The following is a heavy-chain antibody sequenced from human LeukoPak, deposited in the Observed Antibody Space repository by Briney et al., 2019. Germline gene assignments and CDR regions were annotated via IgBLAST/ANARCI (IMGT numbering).Heavy chain of an antibody. D-gene: IGHD1-26*01. CDR1: GFTFSSYA. CDR2: ISYDGSNK. Sequence: PGGSLRLSCASSGFTFSSYAMLWVRQAPGKGLEWVAVISYDGSNKYYADSVKGRFTISRDNSKNTLYLQMNSLRAEDTAVYYCARGNGIVGALDYWGQGTLVTVSS. V-gene: IGHV3-30*04. CDR3: ARGNGIVGALDY. J-gene: IGHJ4*02.